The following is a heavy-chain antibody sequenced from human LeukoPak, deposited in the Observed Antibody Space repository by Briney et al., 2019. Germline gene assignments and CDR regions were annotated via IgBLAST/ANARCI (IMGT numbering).Heavy chain of an antibody. CDR2: IVVGSGNT. J-gene: IGHJ3*02. D-gene: IGHD3-16*02. V-gene: IGHV1-58*02. CDR1: GFTFTSSA. Sequence: TSVKVSCKASGFTFTSSAMQWVRQARGQRLEWIGWIVVGSGNTNYAQKFQERVTITRDMSTSTAYMELSSLRSEDTAVYYCATPRMGVIHAFDIWCQGTMVTVSS. CDR3: ATPRMGVIHAFDI.